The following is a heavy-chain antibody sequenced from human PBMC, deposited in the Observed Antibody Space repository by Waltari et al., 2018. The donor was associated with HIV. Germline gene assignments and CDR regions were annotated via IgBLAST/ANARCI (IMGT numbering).Heavy chain of an antibody. CDR1: GGTFSSYA. J-gene: IGHJ6*02. D-gene: IGHD3-3*01. Sequence: QVQLVQSGAEVKKPGSSVKVSCKASGGTFSSYAISCVRQAPGQGLEWRGGIIPILGTANDAQKFQGRGTITADESTSRDYVELSRLRSEDTAVYYCARGDFWSGGKDYYYYGMDVWGQGTTVTVSS. CDR3: ARGDFWSGGKDYYYYGMDV. CDR2: IIPILGTA. V-gene: IGHV1-69*01.